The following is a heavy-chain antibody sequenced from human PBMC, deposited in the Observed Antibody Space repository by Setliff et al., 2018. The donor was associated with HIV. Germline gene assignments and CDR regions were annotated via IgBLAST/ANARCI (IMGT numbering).Heavy chain of an antibody. CDR1: GVSISSTSYY. CDR3: VRNSGWALGS. Sequence: SETLSLTCAVSGVSISSTSYYWGWIRQPPGKGLEWIGSIFYTGSTDYNPSLRSRVTISIDTTKNQFYLKMSSVTAADTAVYFCVRNSGWALGSWGQGILVTVSS. J-gene: IGHJ4*02. V-gene: IGHV4-39*07. D-gene: IGHD3-16*01. CDR2: IFYTGST.